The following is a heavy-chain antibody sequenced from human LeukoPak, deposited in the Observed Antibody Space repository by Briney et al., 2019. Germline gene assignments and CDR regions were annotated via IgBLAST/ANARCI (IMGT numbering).Heavy chain of an antibody. CDR3: ARDGYSGSDAL. CDR1: GGSFSTYY. CDR2: IYHSGST. V-gene: IGHV4-59*01. D-gene: IGHD5-12*01. Sequence: SETLSLTCAVYGGSFSTYYWSWIRQPPGKGLEWIGYIYHSGSTNYNPSLKSRVTISVDTSQNQFYLKLSSVTAADTAVYYCARDGYSGSDALWGQGTLVTVSS. J-gene: IGHJ4*02.